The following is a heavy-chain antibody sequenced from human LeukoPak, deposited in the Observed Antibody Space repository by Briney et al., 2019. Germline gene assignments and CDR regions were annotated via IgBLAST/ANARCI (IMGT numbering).Heavy chain of an antibody. J-gene: IGHJ4*02. CDR1: GGSFGDDF. CDR2: VHYSGST. V-gene: IGHV4-59*01. D-gene: IGHD1-7*01. Sequence: SETLSLTCSVSGGSFGDDFWTWMRQPPGKGLEWIGYVHYSGSTNYNPSLKSRVTISVDTSKNQFSLKLSSVTAADTAVYYCARDRSSENYRYFDYWGQGTLVTVSS. CDR3: ARDRSSENYRYFDY.